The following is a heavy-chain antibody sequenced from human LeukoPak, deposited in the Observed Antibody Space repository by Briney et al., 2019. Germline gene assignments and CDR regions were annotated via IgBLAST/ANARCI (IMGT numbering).Heavy chain of an antibody. J-gene: IGHJ4*02. Sequence: ASVKVSCKASGYTFTSYYMHWVRQAPGQGLEYMGHVNPNNGDTSFQQKFQGRVAMTRDTSTSTAYMELSSLRSDDTAVYCCARGYSYSFDYWGQGTLVTVSS. V-gene: IGHV1-2*06. CDR1: GYTFTSYY. CDR2: VNPNNGDT. D-gene: IGHD5-18*01. CDR3: ARGYSYSFDY.